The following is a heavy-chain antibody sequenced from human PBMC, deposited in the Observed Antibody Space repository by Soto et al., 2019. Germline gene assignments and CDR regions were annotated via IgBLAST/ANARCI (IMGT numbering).Heavy chain of an antibody. J-gene: IGHJ4*02. V-gene: IGHV3-53*01. CDR2: IYSGGST. D-gene: IGHD3-22*01. CDR3: ARGRYYYDSSGPWPYFDY. CDR1: GFTVSSNY. Sequence: PGGSQRLSCAASGFTVSSNYMGWVRQAPGKGLEWVSVIYSGGSTYYADSVKGRFTISRDNSKNTLYLQMNSLRAEDTAVYYCARGRYYYDSSGPWPYFDYWGQGTLVTVSS.